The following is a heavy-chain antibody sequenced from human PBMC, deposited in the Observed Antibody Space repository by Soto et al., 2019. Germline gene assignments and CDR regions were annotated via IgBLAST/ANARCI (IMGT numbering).Heavy chain of an antibody. CDR2: ISSSSSYT. CDR3: ARDAIAAAVAHYYYYGMDV. J-gene: IGHJ6*02. V-gene: IGHV3-11*06. Sequence: GGSLRLSCAASGFTFSDYYMSWIRQAPGKGLEWVSYISSSSSYTNYADSVKGRFTISRDNAKNSLYLQMNSLRAEDTAVYYCARDAIAAAVAHYYYYGMDVWGQGTTVPVSS. D-gene: IGHD6-13*01. CDR1: GFTFSDYY.